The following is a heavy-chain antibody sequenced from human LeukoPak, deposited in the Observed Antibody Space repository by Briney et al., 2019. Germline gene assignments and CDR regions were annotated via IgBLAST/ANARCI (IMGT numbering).Heavy chain of an antibody. D-gene: IGHD2-2*01. CDR1: GGSFSGYY. CDR2: INHSGST. J-gene: IGHJ6*02. V-gene: IGHV4-34*01. Sequence: SETLSLTCAVYGGSFSGYYWSWIRQPPGKGLEWIGEINHSGSTNYNPSLKSRVTISVDTSKNQFSLELSSVTAADTAVYYCAREGEYQLLSDYYYYGRDVWGQGTTVTVSS. CDR3: AREGEYQLLSDYYYYGRDV.